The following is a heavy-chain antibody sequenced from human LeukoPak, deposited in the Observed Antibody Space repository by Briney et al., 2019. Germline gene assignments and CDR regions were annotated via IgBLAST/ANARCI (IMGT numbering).Heavy chain of an antibody. CDR1: GGSFSGYY. V-gene: IGHV4-34*01. CDR3: ARALSGIADGYYFDY. CDR2: INHSGST. J-gene: IGHJ4*01. D-gene: IGHD6-13*01. Sequence: SETLSLTGAVYGGSFSGYYWSWIRQPPGKGLEWIGEINHSGSTNYNPSLKSRVTISVDTSKNQFSLKLSSVTAADTAVYYCARALSGIADGYYFDYWGQGTLVTVSS.